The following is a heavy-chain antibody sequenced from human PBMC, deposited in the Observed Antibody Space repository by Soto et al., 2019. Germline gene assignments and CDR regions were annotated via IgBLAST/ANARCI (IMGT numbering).Heavy chain of an antibody. J-gene: IGHJ4*02. V-gene: IGHV2-5*02. CDR2: VYWDDDK. Sequence: QITLNESGPALVKPTQTPTLTCTFSGFSLNTRDVGVGWIRQPPGKALEWLGVVYWDDDKTYSPSLKSRLTITKDTPQNQVVLRMTKMDPVATATYYCAHCRGGVASFWGQGTLVTVSS. CDR3: AHCRGGVASF. D-gene: IGHD3-16*01. CDR1: GFSLNTRDVG.